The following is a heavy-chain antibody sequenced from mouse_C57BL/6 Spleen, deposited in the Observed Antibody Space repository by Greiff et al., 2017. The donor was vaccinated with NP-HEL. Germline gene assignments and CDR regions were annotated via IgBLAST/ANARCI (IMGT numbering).Heavy chain of an antibody. Sequence: VQLVESGAELVRPGASVTLSCKASGYTFTDYEMHWVKQTPVHGLEWIGAIDPETGGTAYNQKFKGKAILTADKSSSTAYMELRSLTSEDSAVYYCTRWGWVFAYWGQGTLVTVSA. D-gene: IGHD3-3*01. CDR1: GYTFTDYE. J-gene: IGHJ3*01. V-gene: IGHV1-15*01. CDR2: IDPETGGT. CDR3: TRWGWVFAY.